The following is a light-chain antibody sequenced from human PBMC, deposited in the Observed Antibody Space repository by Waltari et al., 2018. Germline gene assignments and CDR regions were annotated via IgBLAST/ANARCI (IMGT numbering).Light chain of an antibody. V-gene: IGKV2-28*01. CDR2: LGS. J-gene: IGKJ3*01. CDR3: MQSLQTPLFT. Sequence: DIVMTQSPLSLPVTPGEPASISCRSSKSLLHSNGYNYLDWYLQKPGQSPQLLIYLGSNRASGVPDRFSGSGSGTDFTLTISRVEAEDVGFYYCMQSLQTPLFTFGPGTKVDIK. CDR1: KSLLHSNGYNY.